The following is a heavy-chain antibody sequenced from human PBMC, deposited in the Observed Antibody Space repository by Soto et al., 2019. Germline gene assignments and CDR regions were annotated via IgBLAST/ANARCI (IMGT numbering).Heavy chain of an antibody. D-gene: IGHD3-3*01. CDR3: AKHDFWTVYYTGLNS. Sequence: EVHLLESGGGLVQPGGSLRLSCSASGFTFTSYAMSWVRQAPGKGLEWVSGISGGGGDTNSADSVKGRFTISRDNFKHMLYLQMNSLRAEDTAVYYCAKHDFWTVYYTGLNSCGQGTVATVSS. J-gene: IGHJ4*02. CDR1: GFTFTSYA. CDR2: ISGGGGDT. V-gene: IGHV3-23*01.